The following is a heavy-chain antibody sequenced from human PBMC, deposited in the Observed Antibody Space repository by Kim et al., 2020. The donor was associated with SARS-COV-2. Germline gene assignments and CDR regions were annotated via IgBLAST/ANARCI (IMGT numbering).Heavy chain of an antibody. V-gene: IGHV4-31*02. D-gene: IGHD5-12*01. Sequence: PSLNGRVTISVDTSKNQFSLKLSSVTAADTAVYYCARVLNGLTYENFDYWGQGTLVTVSS. J-gene: IGHJ4*02. CDR3: ARVLNGLTYENFDY.